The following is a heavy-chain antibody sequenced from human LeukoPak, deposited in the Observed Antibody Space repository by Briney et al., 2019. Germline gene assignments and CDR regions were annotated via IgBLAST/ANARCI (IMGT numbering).Heavy chain of an antibody. D-gene: IGHD5-18*01. V-gene: IGHV3-21*01. CDR1: GFTFSSYS. J-gene: IGHJ4*02. CDR2: ISSSSSYI. Sequence: GGSLRLSCAASGFTFSSYSMNWVRQAPGKGLEWVSSISSSSSYIYYADSVKGRFTISRDNAKNSLYLQINSLRAEDTAVYYCARDGDTAMVSDYWGQGTLVTVSS. CDR3: ARDGDTAMVSDY.